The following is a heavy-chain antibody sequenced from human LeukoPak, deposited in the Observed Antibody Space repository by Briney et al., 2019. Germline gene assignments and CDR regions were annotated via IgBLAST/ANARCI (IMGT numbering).Heavy chain of an antibody. CDR1: GGSISSYY. D-gene: IGHD4-11*01. CDR3: ARHLRSNYSGLLYYYYGVDV. CDR2: IYYSGST. V-gene: IGHV4-59*08. J-gene: IGHJ6*02. Sequence: SETLSLTCTVSGGSISSYYWSWIRQPPGKGLEWIGYIYYSGSTNYSPSLKSRVTISVDTSKNQFSLKLSSVTAADTAVYYCARHLRSNYSGLLYYYYGVDVWGQGTTVTVSS.